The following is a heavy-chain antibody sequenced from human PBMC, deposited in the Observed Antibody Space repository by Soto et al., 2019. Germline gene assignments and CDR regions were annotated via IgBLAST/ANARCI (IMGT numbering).Heavy chain of an antibody. J-gene: IGHJ6*02. CDR1: GYTFTSYY. V-gene: IGHV1-46*03. Sequence: ASVKVSCKASGYTFTSYYIHWVRQAPGQGLEWMGIINPSGGSTSYAQKFQGRVTMTRDTSTSTVYMELSSLRSEDTAVYYCARENDILTGYVYYYGMDVWGQGTTVTVSS. CDR3: ARENDILTGYVYYYGMDV. CDR2: INPSGGST. D-gene: IGHD3-9*01.